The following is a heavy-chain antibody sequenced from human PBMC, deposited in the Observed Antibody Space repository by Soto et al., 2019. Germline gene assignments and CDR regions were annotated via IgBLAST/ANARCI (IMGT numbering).Heavy chain of an antibody. CDR3: AGIVAPAATGHYYGMDV. CDR1: GGTFSSYA. D-gene: IGHD2-2*01. Sequence: QVQLVQSGAEVKKPGSSVKVSCKASGGTFSSYAISWVRQAPGQGLEWMGGIIPIFGTANYAQKFQGRVTITADESTSTAYMELSSLRSEDTAVYYCAGIVAPAATGHYYGMDVWGQGTTVTVSS. CDR2: IIPIFGTA. V-gene: IGHV1-69*12. J-gene: IGHJ6*02.